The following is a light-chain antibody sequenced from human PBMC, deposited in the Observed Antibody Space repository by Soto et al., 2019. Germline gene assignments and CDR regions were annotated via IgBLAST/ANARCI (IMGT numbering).Light chain of an antibody. J-gene: IGLJ1*01. V-gene: IGLV2-14*01. CDR2: DVT. Sequence: QSALTQPASVSGSPGQSITISCTGTSSDVGGYNYVSWQQQHLVKHPKLMIYDVTNRPSGVSDRFSGSKSGNTASLTISGLQAEDEDDYYCRSYTSTSTPYVFGTGTKLTVL. CDR1: SSDVGGYNY. CDR3: RSYTSTSTPYV.